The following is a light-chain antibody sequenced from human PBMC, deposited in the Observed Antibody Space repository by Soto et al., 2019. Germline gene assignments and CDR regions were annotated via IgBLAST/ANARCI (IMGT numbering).Light chain of an antibody. CDR1: QSISSW. CDR2: DAS. J-gene: IGKJ1*01. CDR3: QQYNSYSP. V-gene: IGKV1-5*01. Sequence: DIQMTQSPSTLSAPVGDRVTITCRASQSISSWLAWYQQKPGKAPKLLIYDASSLESGVPSRFSGSGSGTEFTLTISSLQPDDFATYYCQQYNSYSPFGQGTKVEIK.